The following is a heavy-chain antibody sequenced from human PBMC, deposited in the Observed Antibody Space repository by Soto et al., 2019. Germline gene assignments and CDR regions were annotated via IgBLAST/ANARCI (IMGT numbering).Heavy chain of an antibody. CDR2: ISYDGSNK. D-gene: IGHD1-26*01. CDR3: AKDQGWEGDGYSGRGLDY. V-gene: IGHV3-30*18. Sequence: QVQLVESGGGVVQPGRSLRLSCVASGFTFSSYGVYWVRQAPGKGLEWVAFISYDGSNKYSADSVKGRFSISRDNSKRTLYLEMNSLRPEDTAVYYCAKDQGWEGDGYSGRGLDYWGQGTLVTVSP. J-gene: IGHJ4*02. CDR1: GFTFSSYG.